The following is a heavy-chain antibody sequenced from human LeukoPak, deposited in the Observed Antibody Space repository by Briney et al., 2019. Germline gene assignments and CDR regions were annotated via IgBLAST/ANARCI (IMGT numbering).Heavy chain of an antibody. V-gene: IGHV1-69*06. J-gene: IGHJ4*02. CDR2: IIPIFGTA. CDR1: GGTFSSYA. CDR3: ARERWSTPRAFDY. D-gene: IGHD4-23*01. Sequence: SVKVSCKASGGTFSSYAISWVRQAPGQGLEWMGGIIPIFGTANYAQKFQGRVTITADKSTSTAYMELSSLRSEDTAVYYCARERWSTPRAFDYWGQGTLVTVSS.